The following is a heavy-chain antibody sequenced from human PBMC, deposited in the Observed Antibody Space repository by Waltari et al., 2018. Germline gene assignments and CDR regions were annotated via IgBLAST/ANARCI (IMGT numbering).Heavy chain of an antibody. CDR2: INAGNGNT. D-gene: IGHD3-9*01. CDR1: GYTFTSYA. J-gene: IGHJ4*02. Sequence: QVQLVQSGAEVKKPGASVKVSCKASGYTFTSYAMHWVRQAPGQRPEWLGWINAGNGNTKYSQKFQGRVTITRDTSASTAYMELSSLRSEDTAVYYCVRDLCGWCYDILTGYYSAAGLDYWGQGTLVTVSS. CDR3: VRDLCGWCYDILTGYYSAAGLDY. V-gene: IGHV1-3*01.